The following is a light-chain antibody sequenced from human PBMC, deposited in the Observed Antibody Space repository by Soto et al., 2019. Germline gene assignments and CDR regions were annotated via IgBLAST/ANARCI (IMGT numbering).Light chain of an antibody. V-gene: IGKV3-15*01. CDR1: QSVSSN. CDR3: QQRNYWPRT. CDR2: GAS. Sequence: EIVMTQSPATLSVSPGERATLSCRASQSVSSNLAWYQQKPGQAPRLLIYGASTRATGIPARFSGSGSGTEFTLTISSLQSEDFAVYYCQQRNYWPRTFGQGTKVEIK. J-gene: IGKJ1*01.